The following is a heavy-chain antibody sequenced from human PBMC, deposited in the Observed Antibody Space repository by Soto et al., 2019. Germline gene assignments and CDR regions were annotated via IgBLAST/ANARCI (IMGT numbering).Heavy chain of an antibody. CDR3: ARVGDWLLTYWYFDL. Sequence: QVQLQESGPGLVKPSETLSLTCTVSGGSISSYYWSWIRQPPGKGLEWIGYIYYSGSTNYNPSLKSRVTISVDTSKNQVSLKLSSVTAADTAVYYCARVGDWLLTYWYFDLWGRGTLCTVSS. J-gene: IGHJ2*01. CDR1: GGSISSYY. V-gene: IGHV4-59*01. D-gene: IGHD3-9*01. CDR2: IYYSGST.